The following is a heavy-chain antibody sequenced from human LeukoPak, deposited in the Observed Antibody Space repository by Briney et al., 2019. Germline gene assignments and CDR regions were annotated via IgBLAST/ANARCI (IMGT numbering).Heavy chain of an antibody. D-gene: IGHD5-12*01. CDR3: TRGVVGGYDPYNFDH. CDR2: IRAKLYGATT. Sequence: PGRSLRLSCAASGFTFGDYAMSWVRQAPGKGLECVGFIRAKLYGATTEYAASVKGRFTILRDDSKSIAYLQMDSLKAEDTAVYYCTRGVVGGYDPYNFDHWGQGTLVTVSS. CDR1: GFTFGDYA. V-gene: IGHV3-49*04. J-gene: IGHJ4*02.